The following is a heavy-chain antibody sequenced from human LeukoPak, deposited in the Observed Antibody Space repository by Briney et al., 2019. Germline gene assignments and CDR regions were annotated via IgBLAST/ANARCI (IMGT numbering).Heavy chain of an antibody. J-gene: IGHJ6*03. D-gene: IGHD5-24*01. CDR2: INEDGSEK. CDR1: EFSFETYW. Sequence: GGSLRLSCVALEFSFETYWMSWVRQAPGKGPEWVANINEDGSEKHYVGSVRGRFTISRDNADNSLHLQMNSLRPEDMAVYYCARGETMDAWGKGTTVTVSS. V-gene: IGHV3-7*01. CDR3: ARGETMDA.